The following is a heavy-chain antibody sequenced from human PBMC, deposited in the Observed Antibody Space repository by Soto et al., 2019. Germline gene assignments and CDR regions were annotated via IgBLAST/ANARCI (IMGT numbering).Heavy chain of an antibody. CDR1: GYSFTSNW. D-gene: IGHD3-22*01. V-gene: IGHV5-51*01. CDR3: ARMDSSALGIDY. Sequence: LGESLKISCKGSGYSFTSNWIGWVRQMPGKGLEWMGIIYPGDSDTRYSPPFQGQVTISADKSISTAYLQWSRLKASDSAMYYCARMDSSALGIDYWGQGNLVTVSS. CDR2: IYPGDSDT. J-gene: IGHJ4*02.